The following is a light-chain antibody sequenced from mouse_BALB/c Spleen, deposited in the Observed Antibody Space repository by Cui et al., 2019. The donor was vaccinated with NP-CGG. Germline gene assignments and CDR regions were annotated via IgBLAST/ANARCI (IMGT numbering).Light chain of an antibody. Sequence: AVVTQAAAPTTSPGETVTLTCRSSTGAVTTSNYANWVQEKPDHLFTGLIGGTKNRAPGVPARFSGSLIGDKAALTITGAQTENEAIYFCALWYSNHWVFGGGTKLTVL. V-gene: IGLV1*01. CDR3: ALWYSNHWV. CDR1: TGAVTTSNY. CDR2: GTK. J-gene: IGLJ1*01.